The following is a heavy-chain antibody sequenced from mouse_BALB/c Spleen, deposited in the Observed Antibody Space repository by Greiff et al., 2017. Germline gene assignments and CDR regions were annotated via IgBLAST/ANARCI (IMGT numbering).Heavy chain of an antibody. V-gene: IGHV1-14*01. J-gene: IGHJ4*01. D-gene: IGHD3-2*01. Sequence: EVQLQQSGPELVKPGASVKMSCKASGYTFTSYVMHWVKQKPGQGLEWIGYINPYNDGTKYNEKFKGKATLTSDKSSSTAYMELSSLTSEDSAVYYCARGTGTDSSVYYAMDYWGQGTSVTVSS. CDR1: GYTFTSYV. CDR3: ARGTGTDSSVYYAMDY. CDR2: INPYNDGT.